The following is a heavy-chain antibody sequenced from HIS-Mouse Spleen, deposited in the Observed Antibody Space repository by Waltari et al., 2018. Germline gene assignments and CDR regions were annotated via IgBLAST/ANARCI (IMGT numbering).Heavy chain of an antibody. J-gene: IGHJ4*02. CDR1: GGSISSSSDY. V-gene: IGHV4-39*07. CDR2: IYYSGST. Sequence: QLQLQESGPGLVKPSETLSLTCTVSGGSISSSSDYWGWIRQPPGKGLEWIGSIYYSGSTYYNPSLKSRVTISVDTSKNQFSLKLSSVTAADTAVYYCARGEPDIVGATPFDYWGQGTLVTVSS. CDR3: ARGEPDIVGATPFDY. D-gene: IGHD1-26*01.